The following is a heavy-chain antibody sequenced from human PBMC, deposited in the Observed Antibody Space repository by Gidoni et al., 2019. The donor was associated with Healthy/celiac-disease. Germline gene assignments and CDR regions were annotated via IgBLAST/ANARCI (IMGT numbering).Heavy chain of an antibody. V-gene: IGHV4-4*07. CDR1: GGTISSYY. CDR3: ARAPYYDFWSGLPLVDV. D-gene: IGHD3-3*01. CDR2: SYISGST. J-gene: IGHJ6*02. Sequence: VQLQESGTGLVKPSETLSLSCTVSGGTISSYYWSWIRQPAGKGLEWIGRSYISGSTNYNPSLKSRVTMSVDTSKNQFSLKLSSVTAADTAVYYCARAPYYDFWSGLPLVDVWGQGTTVTVSS.